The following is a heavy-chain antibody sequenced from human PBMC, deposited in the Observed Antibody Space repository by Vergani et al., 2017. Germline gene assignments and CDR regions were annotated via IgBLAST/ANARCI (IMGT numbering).Heavy chain of an antibody. D-gene: IGHD6-13*01. CDR2: IYTSGST. V-gene: IGHV4-4*07. CDR3: ARDGAGIAAAGYYYYYMDV. J-gene: IGHJ6*03. CDR1: GGSISSYY. Sequence: QVQLQESGPGLVKPSETLSLTCTVSGGSISSYYWSWIRQPAGKGLEWIGRIYTSGSTNYNPSLKSRVTMSVDTSKKQFSLKLSSVTAADTAVYYGARDGAGIAAAGYYYYYMDVWGKGTTVTVSS.